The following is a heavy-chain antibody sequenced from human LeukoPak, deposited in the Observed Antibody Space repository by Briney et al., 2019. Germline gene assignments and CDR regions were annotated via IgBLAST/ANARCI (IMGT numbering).Heavy chain of an antibody. J-gene: IGHJ4*02. V-gene: IGHV4-59*08. CDR2: IYYSGST. Sequence: SETLSLTCTVSGVSINSHYWSWIRQSPGKGLEWIGDIYYSGSTKYNGYLKSRVTISVDTAKNHLSLRLSPVLAADTAIYYCVRRDNTGWNYFDYWGQGILVTVSS. CDR3: VRRDNTGWNYFDY. D-gene: IGHD6-19*01. CDR1: GVSINSHY.